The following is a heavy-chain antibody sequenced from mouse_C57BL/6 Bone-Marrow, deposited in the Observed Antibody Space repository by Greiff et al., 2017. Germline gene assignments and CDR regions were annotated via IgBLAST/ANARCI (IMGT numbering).Heavy chain of an antibody. CDR1: GFTFSSYA. CDR2: ISDGGSYT. D-gene: IGHD2-3*01. CDR3: ASDQGLLSFDY. V-gene: IGHV5-4*03. J-gene: IGHJ2*01. Sequence: EVKVEESGGGLVKPGGSLKLSCAASGFTFSSYAMSWVRQTPEKRLEWVATISDGGSYTYYPDNVKGRFTISRDNAKNNWYLQMSHLKSEDTAMYYCASDQGLLSFDYWGQGTTLTVSS.